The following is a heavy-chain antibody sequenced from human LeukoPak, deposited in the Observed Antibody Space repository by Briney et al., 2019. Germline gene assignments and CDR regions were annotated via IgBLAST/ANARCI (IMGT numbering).Heavy chain of an antibody. CDR2: INHSGSI. D-gene: IGHD7-27*01. CDR1: GAAFSYDY. Sequence: SETLSLTCAVYGAAFSYDYWSWIRQAPGKGLEWIGEINHSGSITYNPSLKSRVTISAEKSKSQFSLRLTSVTAADTAVYYCAKGVWAPRFDSWGQGTLVTVSS. J-gene: IGHJ5*01. V-gene: IGHV4-34*01. CDR3: AKGVWAPRFDS.